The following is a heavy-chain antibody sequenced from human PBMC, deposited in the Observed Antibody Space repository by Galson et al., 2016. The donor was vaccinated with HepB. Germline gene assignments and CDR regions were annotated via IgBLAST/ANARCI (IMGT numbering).Heavy chain of an antibody. Sequence: SLRLSCAASGFSFSSFAMHWVRQAPGKGLEYVSGISSDGGSTNYADSVKGRFTISRDNSKTTLYIQMSSLRAEDTAVYYCARGPFALGDRKVYDFDYWGQGTLVTVSS. V-gene: IGHV3-64D*06. CDR1: GFSFSSFA. CDR2: ISSDGGST. J-gene: IGHJ4*02. CDR3: ARGPFALGDRKVYDFDY. D-gene: IGHD3-16*01.